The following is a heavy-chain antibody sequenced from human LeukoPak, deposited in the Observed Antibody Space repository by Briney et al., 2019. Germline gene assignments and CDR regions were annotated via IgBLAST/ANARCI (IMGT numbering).Heavy chain of an antibody. Sequence: SVKVSCKASGGTLANYAVSWVRQAPGQGLEWMGGFIPIFGTANYAQKFQGRVTITADESTSTAYMELSSLRSEDTAMYYCARGTVPYYYYYMDVWGKGTTVTISS. CDR2: FIPIFGTA. D-gene: IGHD4-17*01. J-gene: IGHJ6*03. CDR1: GGTLANYA. V-gene: IGHV1-69*13. CDR3: ARGTVPYYYYYMDV.